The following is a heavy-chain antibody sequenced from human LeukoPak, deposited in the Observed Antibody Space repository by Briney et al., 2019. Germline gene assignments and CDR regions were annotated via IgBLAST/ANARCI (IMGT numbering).Heavy chain of an antibody. D-gene: IGHD4-17*01. CDR2: ISYDGSNK. CDR1: GFTFSSYG. V-gene: IGHV3-30*18. J-gene: IGHJ4*02. Sequence: GGSLRLSCAASGFTFSSYGMHWVRQAPGKGLEWVVVISYDGSNKYYADSVKGRFTISRDNSQNTLYLQMNSLRPEDTAVYYCAKGGASVTRYVDYWGQGTLVTVSS. CDR3: AKGGASVTRYVDY.